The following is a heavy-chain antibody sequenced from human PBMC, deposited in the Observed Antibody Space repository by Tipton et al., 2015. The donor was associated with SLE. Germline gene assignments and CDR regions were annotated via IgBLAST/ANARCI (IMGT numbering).Heavy chain of an antibody. V-gene: IGHV4-34*01. CDR3: ARGPSYSSS. CDR2: INHSGST. CDR1: GFTFSSYS. J-gene: IGHJ4*02. Sequence: LRLSCAASGFTFSSYSMNWVRQAPGKGLEWVGEINHSGSTNYNPSLKSRVTISVDTSKNQFSLKLSSVTAADTAVYYCARGPSYSSSWGQGTLVTVSS. D-gene: IGHD6-13*01.